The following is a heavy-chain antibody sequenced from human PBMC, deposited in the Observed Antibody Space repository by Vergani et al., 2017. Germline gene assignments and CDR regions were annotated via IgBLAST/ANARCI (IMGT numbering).Heavy chain of an antibody. CDR3: ARDLTYSTSRLGGGGFDA. J-gene: IGHJ4*02. CDR1: GYTFTSFY. D-gene: IGHD6-6*01. V-gene: IGHV1-2*02. CDR2: INPNSDAT. Sequence: QVQLEQSGAEVKKPGASLKVSCKASGYTFTSFYVHWVRQAPGQGLEWMGWINPNSDATTYAQKFQGRVTMTRDTSITTVYMELSSLRSDDTAVYYCARDLTYSTSRLGGGGFDAWGQGTLVSVSS.